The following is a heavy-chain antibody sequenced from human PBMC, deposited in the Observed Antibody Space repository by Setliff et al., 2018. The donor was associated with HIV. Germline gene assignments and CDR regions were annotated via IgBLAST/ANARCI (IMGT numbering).Heavy chain of an antibody. D-gene: IGHD1-1*01. CDR2: LSGNGETA. CDR1: GFTFSTYG. V-gene: IGHV3-23*01. CDR3: ARRAGNWNAFDI. J-gene: IGHJ3*02. Sequence: PGGSLRLSCAASGFTFSTYGMNWVRQAPGKGLEWVSSLSGNGETAYYADSVKGRFAISRDNSQNTLYHQMNSLRAEDTAVYYCARRAGNWNAFDIWGQGTMVTVSS.